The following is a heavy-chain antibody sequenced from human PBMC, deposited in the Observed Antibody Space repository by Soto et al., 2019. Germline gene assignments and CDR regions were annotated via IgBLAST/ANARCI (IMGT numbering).Heavy chain of an antibody. CDR3: AKEAIVYYDSSGYPSYFDY. Sequence: GGSRRRSWAASGVTFSSYAMSGVRQAPGKGLEWVSAISVSGGSTYYADSVKGRFTISRDNSKNTLYLQMNSLRAEDTAVYYCAKEAIVYYDSSGYPSYFDYWGQGTLVTVSS. CDR2: ISVSGGST. V-gene: IGHV3-23*01. D-gene: IGHD3-22*01. J-gene: IGHJ4*02. CDR1: GVTFSSYA.